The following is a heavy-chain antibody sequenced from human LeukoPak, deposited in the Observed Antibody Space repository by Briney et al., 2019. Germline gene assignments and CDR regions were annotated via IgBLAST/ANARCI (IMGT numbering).Heavy chain of an antibody. CDR1: GGTFSSYA. D-gene: IGHD2-15*01. CDR3: ARLLYYCSGGSCSHRHFDY. CDR2: IIPIFGTA. V-gene: IGHV1-69*05. J-gene: IGHJ4*02. Sequence: SVKVSCKASGGTFSSYAISWVRRAPGQGREWMGGIIPIFGTANYAQKFQGRVTITTDESTSTAYMELSSLRSEDTAVYYCARLLYYCSGGSCSHRHFDYWGQGTLATVSS.